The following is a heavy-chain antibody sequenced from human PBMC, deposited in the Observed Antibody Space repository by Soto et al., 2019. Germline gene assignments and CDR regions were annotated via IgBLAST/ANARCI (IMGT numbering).Heavy chain of an antibody. J-gene: IGHJ4*02. D-gene: IGHD4-4*01. CDR2: ISYDDGDNK. Sequence: QVHLVESGGGVVPPGRSLRLSCAASGFTFSSFNMQWVRQAPGKGLEWVAVISYDDGDNKSYADSVKGRFTISRDNSKNTVHLQMNSLRPEDTAVYYCARTTVVSGTPDFDYWGQGTLVTVSS. CDR1: GFTFSSFN. CDR3: ARTTVVSGTPDFDY. V-gene: IGHV3-30-3*01.